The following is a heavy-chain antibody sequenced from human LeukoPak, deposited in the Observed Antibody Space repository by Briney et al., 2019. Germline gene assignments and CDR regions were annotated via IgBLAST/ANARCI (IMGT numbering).Heavy chain of an antibody. CDR2: ISYDGSNK. V-gene: IGHV3-30*18. CDR3: AKPQDTAMDHSPRYYGMDV. Sequence: GGSLRLSCAASGFTFSSYGMHWVRQAPGKGLEWVAVISYDGSNKYYADSVKGRFTISRDNSKNTLYLQMNSLRAEDTAVYYCAKPQDTAMDHSPRYYGMDVWGQGTTVTVSS. J-gene: IGHJ6*02. CDR1: GFTFSSYG. D-gene: IGHD5-18*01.